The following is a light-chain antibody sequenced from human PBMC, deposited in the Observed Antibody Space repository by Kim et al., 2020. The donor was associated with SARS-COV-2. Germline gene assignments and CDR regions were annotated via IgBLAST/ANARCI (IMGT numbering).Light chain of an antibody. CDR3: QQANTLPPT. CDR1: RRVGTY. J-gene: IGKJ4*01. CDR2: DAS. Sequence: GSVGDRVTISCRASRRVGTYLIWYQQSPVKVPKLLIHDASHLQGGVPSRFSGSGSGTDFTLTINNLQPEDSAVYYCQQANTLPPTFGGGTKVDIK. V-gene: IGKV1-12*01.